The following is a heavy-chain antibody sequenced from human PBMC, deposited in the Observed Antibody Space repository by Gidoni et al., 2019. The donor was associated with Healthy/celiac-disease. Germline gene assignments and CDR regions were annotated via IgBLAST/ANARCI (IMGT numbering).Heavy chain of an antibody. J-gene: IGHJ1*01. V-gene: IGHV4-34*01. D-gene: IGHD1-26*01. Sequence: VQLQQWGAGLLKPSETLSLNCAADGGSFSGYYWSWIRQPPGKGLEWVGEINQSGSTNYNPSLKSRVTISVDTSKNQFSLKLSSVTAADTAVYYCARVASVGATRYFQHWGQGTLVTVSS. CDR2: INQSGST. CDR1: GGSFSGYY. CDR3: ARVASVGATRYFQH.